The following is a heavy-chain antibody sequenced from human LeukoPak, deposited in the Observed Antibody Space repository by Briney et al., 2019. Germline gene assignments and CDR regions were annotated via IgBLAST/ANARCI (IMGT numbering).Heavy chain of an antibody. CDR3: ARDHGPYSSSWYYFDY. V-gene: IGHV3-33*01. CDR2: IWYDGSNK. D-gene: IGHD6-13*01. Sequence: GGSLRLSCAASGSTFRSYGMHWVRQAPGKGLEWVAVIWYDGSNKYYADSVKGRFTISRDNSKNTLYLQMNSLRAEDTAVYYCARDHGPYSSSWYYFDYWGQGTLVTVSS. CDR1: GSTFRSYG. J-gene: IGHJ4*02.